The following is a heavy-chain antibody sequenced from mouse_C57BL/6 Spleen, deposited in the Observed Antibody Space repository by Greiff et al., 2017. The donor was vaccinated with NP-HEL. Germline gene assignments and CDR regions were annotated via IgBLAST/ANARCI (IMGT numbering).Heavy chain of an antibody. Sequence: VQLQQPGTELVKPGASVKLSCKASGYTFTSYWMHWVKQRPGQGLEWIGNINPSNGGTNYNEKFQSKATLTVDKSSSTAYMQLSSLTSEDSAVYYCARSLFTTLLEDFDYWGQGTTLTVSS. V-gene: IGHV1-53*01. CDR2: INPSNGGT. CDR3: ARSLFTTLLEDFDY. CDR1: GYTFTSYW. D-gene: IGHD1-1*01. J-gene: IGHJ2*01.